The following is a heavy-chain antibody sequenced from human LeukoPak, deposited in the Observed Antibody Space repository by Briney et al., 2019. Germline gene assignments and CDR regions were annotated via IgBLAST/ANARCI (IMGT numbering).Heavy chain of an antibody. CDR2: IYYSGST. Sequence: SEALSLTCTVSGGSISSYYWSWIRQPPGKGLEWIGYIYYSGSTNYNPSLKSRVTISVDTSKNQFSLKLSSVTAADTAVYYCARDGDGSGVAKYWGQGTLVTVSS. V-gene: IGHV4-59*01. CDR3: ARDGDGSGVAKY. D-gene: IGHD5-24*01. J-gene: IGHJ4*02. CDR1: GGSISSYY.